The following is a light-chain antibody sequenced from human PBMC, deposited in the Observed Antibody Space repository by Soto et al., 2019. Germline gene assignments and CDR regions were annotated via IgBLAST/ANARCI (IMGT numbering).Light chain of an antibody. CDR2: DAS. CDR3: QQYDTFSWT. Sequence: DIQMTQSPSTLSAFVGDRVTITCRASQNINKWLAWYQHKPWKAPKLLLYDASSFEIGVPSRFSGSGSGAEFTLTISSLEPDDFATYYCQQYDTFSWTFGKGTKVEIK. CDR1: QNINKW. V-gene: IGKV1-5*01. J-gene: IGKJ1*01.